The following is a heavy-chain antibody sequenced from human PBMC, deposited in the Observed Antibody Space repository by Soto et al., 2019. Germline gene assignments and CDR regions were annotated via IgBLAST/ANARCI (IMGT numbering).Heavy chain of an antibody. J-gene: IGHJ6*02. V-gene: IGHV3-48*03. D-gene: IGHD1-26*01. Sequence: EVQLVESGGGLVQPGGSLRLSCAASGFTFSSYEMNWVRQAPGKGLEWVSYISSSGSTIYYADSVKGRFTISRDNAKNSLYLQMNSRRAEDTAVYYCAIVGATSPPGAGFGYYGMDVGGQGTTVPVSS. CDR1: GFTFSSYE. CDR2: ISSSGSTI. CDR3: AIVGATSPPGAGFGYYGMDV.